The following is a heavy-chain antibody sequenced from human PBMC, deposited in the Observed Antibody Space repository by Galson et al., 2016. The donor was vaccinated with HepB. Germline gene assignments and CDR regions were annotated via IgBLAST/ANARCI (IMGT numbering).Heavy chain of an antibody. CDR3: AKLYGWYGSGYFQH. CDR1: GATVSLNY. J-gene: IGHJ1*01. CDR2: IYSDART. D-gene: IGHD6-25*01. V-gene: IGHV3-53*01. Sequence: SLRLSCAASGATVSLNYMSWVRQAPGKGLEWVSVIYSDARTYYADAVKGRFTISRDNSKNTLYLQMNSLRAEDTAVYYCAKLYGWYGSGYFQHWGQGTLVTVSS.